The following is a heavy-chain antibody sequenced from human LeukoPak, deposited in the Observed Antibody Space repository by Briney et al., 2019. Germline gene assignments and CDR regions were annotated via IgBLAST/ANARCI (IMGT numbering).Heavy chain of an antibody. V-gene: IGHV3-43*02. CDR1: GLTFDDYA. CDR3: ARSDWYD. J-gene: IGHJ4*02. D-gene: IGHD3/OR15-3a*01. CDR2: ISGDGGST. Sequence: GGSPRLSCAASGLTFDDYAMRWVRQAPGKGLEWVYLISGDGGSTYYADSVKGRFTISRDNSKNSLYLQMNSLRTEDTALYYCARSDWYDWGQGTLVTVSS.